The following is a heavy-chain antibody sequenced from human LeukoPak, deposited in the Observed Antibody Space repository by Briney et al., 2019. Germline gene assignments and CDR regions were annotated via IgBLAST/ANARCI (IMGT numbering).Heavy chain of an antibody. CDR2: FDPEDGET. V-gene: IGHV1-24*01. CDR3: ATDPFTYYYGSGDAFDI. CDR1: GYTLTELS. J-gene: IGHJ3*02. D-gene: IGHD3-10*01. Sequence: ALVKVSCKVSGYTLTELSMHWVRQAPGKGLEWMGRFDPEDGETIYAQKFQGRVTMTEDTSTDTAYMELSSLRSEDTAVYYCATDPFTYYYGSGDAFDIWGQGTMVTVSS.